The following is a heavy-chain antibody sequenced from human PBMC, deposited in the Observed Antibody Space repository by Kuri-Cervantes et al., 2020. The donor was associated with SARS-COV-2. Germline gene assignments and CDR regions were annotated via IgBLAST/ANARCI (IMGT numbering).Heavy chain of an antibody. CDR1: GFTFSSYW. CDR3: AKKGDYSNYAERPHYYYYYMDV. CDR2: IKQDGSEK. D-gene: IGHD4-11*01. J-gene: IGHJ6*03. Sequence: GGSLRLSCAASGFTFSSYWMSWVRQAPGKGLEWVANIKQDGSEKYYADSVKGRFTISRDNSKNTLYLQMNSLRAEDTAVYYCAKKGDYSNYAERPHYYYYYMDVWGKGTTVTVSS. V-gene: IGHV3-7*01.